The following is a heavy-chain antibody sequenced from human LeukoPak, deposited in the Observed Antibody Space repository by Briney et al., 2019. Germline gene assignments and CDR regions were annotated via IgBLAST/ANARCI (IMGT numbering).Heavy chain of an antibody. CDR2: IGTAGDT. D-gene: IGHD5-24*01. CDR3: AKVGSRWEFDY. J-gene: IGHJ4*02. CDR1: GFTFSSYD. V-gene: IGHV3-13*01. Sequence: GGSLRLSCAASGFTFSSYDMHWVRQATGKGLEWVSAIGTAGDTYYADSVKGRFTISRDNSKNTLYLQMNSLRAEDTAVYYCAKVGSRWEFDYWGQGTLVTVSS.